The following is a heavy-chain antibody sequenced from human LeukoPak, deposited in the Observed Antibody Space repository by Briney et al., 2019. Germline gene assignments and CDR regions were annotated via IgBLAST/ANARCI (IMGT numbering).Heavy chain of an antibody. CDR2: IIPVLGVA. CDR1: GGTFSSYA. V-gene: IGHV1-69*04. J-gene: IGHJ4*02. Sequence: SVKVSCKASGGTFSSYAISWVRQAPGQGLEWMGRIIPVLGVANYAQKFQGRVTITADTSTNTASMELSSLRYDDTAVYYCAREQTVANYFDCWGQGTLVTVFS. D-gene: IGHD6-19*01. CDR3: AREQTVANYFDC.